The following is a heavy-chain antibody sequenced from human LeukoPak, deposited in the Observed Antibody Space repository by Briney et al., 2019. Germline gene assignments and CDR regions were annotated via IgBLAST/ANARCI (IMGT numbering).Heavy chain of an antibody. J-gene: IGHJ4*02. CDR2: IIPIFGTA. CDR1: GGTFSSYA. D-gene: IGHD5-18*01. V-gene: IGHV1-69*05. Sequence: ASVTVSCKASGGTFSSYAISWVRQAPGPGLEWMGGIIPIFGTANCAQKFQGRVTITTDESTSTAYMELSSLRSEDTAVYYCARVGYRRDTAMANFFDYWGQGTLVTVSS. CDR3: ARVGYRRDTAMANFFDY.